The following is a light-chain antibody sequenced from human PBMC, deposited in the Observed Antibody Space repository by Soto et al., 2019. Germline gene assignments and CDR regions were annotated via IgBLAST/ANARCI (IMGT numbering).Light chain of an antibody. CDR2: AAA. V-gene: IGKV1-6*01. J-gene: IGKJ4*01. Sequence: AIQMTQSPPTLSASVGDRVTITCRASQGIRNDLGWYQQKPGKAPKLMICAAATLQIGVPSRFSGSGSGTDFTLTISSLQPEDVATYYCQQTESYPSTLGGGTKVDIK. CDR3: QQTESYPST. CDR1: QGIRND.